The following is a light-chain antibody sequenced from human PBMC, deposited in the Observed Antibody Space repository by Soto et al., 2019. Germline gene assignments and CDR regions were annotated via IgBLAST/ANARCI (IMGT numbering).Light chain of an antibody. CDR2: SVS. J-gene: IGKJ5*01. V-gene: IGKV3-20*01. CDR1: QSISSW. Sequence: TQSPSTLSASVGDRVTITCRASQSISSWLAWYQQKPGQTPRLLIYSVSSRATGIPDRFSGSGSGTDFTLTISRLEPEDFAVYYCQQYDNSPITFGQGTLLEI. CDR3: QQYDNSPIT.